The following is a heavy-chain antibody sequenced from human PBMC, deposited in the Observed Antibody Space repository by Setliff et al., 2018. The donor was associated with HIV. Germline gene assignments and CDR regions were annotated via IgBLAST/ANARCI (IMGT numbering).Heavy chain of an antibody. CDR2: ISGSSYST. V-gene: IGHV3-23*01. D-gene: IGHD3-10*01. CDR3: AKDVSDRFGVLSDPP. CDR1: GFTFSDYT. Sequence: GGSLRLSCAASGFTFSDYTMSWVRQGPGKGLEWVSCISGSSYSTYYADSVKGRFTISRDNSEDTLFLQMDSLRAEDTAVYYCAKDVSDRFGVLSDPPGGQGTLVTVS. J-gene: IGHJ4*02.